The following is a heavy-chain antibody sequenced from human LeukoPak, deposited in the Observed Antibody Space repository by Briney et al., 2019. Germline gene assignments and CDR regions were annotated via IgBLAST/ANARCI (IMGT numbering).Heavy chain of an antibody. CDR2: IKQDGSEK. J-gene: IGHJ4*02. CDR3: ARVWFSGSYPVDY. CDR1: GFTFSSYW. D-gene: IGHD1-26*01. V-gene: IGHV3-7*03. Sequence: GGSLRLSCAASGFTFSSYWMSWVRQAPGKGLEWVANIKQDGSEKDYVVSVKGRFTISRDNAKKSLYLQMNSLRAEDTAVYYCARVWFSGSYPVDYWGQGTLVTVSS.